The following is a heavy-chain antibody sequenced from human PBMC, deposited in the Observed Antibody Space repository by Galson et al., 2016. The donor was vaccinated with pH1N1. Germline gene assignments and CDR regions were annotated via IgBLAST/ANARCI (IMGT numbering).Heavy chain of an antibody. J-gene: IGHJ1*01. D-gene: IGHD5-24*01. CDR3: AKLDGYNWGYFQH. CDR2: ISWNSGSI. CDR1: GFTFDDYA. V-gene: IGHV3-9*01. Sequence: SLRLSCGASGFTFDDYAMHWVRQAPGKGLEWVSGISWNSGSIGYADSVKGRFTISRDNAKNSLYLQMNSLRAEDTALYYCAKLDGYNWGYFQHWGQGTLVTVSS.